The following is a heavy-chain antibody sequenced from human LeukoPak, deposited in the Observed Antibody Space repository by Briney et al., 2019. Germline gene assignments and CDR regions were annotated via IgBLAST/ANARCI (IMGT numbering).Heavy chain of an antibody. Sequence: GGSRILYCSASGFTFDYYAMHWVRQAPGKGLEWVSGISRNSGSIGYADCVKGRFTISRDNAKHSLYLQMNSLRAEDTALYYCAKDSFRSTVVTPLWFDPWGQGTLVTVSS. CDR1: GFTFDYYA. CDR2: ISRNSGSI. V-gene: IGHV3-9*01. J-gene: IGHJ5*02. CDR3: AKDSFRSTVVTPLWFDP. D-gene: IGHD4-23*01.